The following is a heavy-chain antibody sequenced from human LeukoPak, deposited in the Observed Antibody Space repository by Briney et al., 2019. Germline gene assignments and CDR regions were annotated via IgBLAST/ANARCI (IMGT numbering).Heavy chain of an antibody. J-gene: IGHJ4*02. D-gene: IGHD3-9*01. CDR2: ISGSGGST. V-gene: IGHV3-23*01. CDR3: AKDTLLNYDILTGYDY. Sequence: PGGSLRLSCAASGFTFSSYAMSWVRQAPGKGLEWVSAISGSGGSTYYADSVKGRSTISRDNSKNTLYLQMNSLRAEDTAVYYCAKDTLLNYDILTGYDYWGQGTLVTVSS. CDR1: GFTFSSYA.